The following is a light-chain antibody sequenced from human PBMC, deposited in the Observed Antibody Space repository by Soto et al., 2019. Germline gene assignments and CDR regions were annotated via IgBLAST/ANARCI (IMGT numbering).Light chain of an antibody. Sequence: DIQMNQSPSTLSGSVGDRVTITCRASQTISSWWAWYQQKPGKAPKLLIYKASTLKSGVPSRFSGSGSGTEFTLTISSLQPDDFATYYCQHYNSYAEAFGQGTKVELK. J-gene: IGKJ1*01. CDR3: QHYNSYAEA. CDR1: QTISSW. CDR2: KAS. V-gene: IGKV1-5*03.